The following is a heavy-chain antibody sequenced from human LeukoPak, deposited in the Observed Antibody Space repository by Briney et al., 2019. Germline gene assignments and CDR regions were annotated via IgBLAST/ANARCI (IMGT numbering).Heavy chain of an antibody. J-gene: IGHJ6*03. V-gene: IGHV3-30*02. CDR2: IRYDGGNK. Sequence: TGGSLRPSCAASGFTFSNYGMHWVRQAPGKGLEWGAFIRYDGGNKYYADSVKGRFTIFRDNFKNMIYLQMNSLRAEDTAVYYCAKDGARVGATTYYYMDVWGKGTTVTVSS. CDR1: GFTFSNYG. CDR3: AKDGARVGATTYYYMDV. D-gene: IGHD1-26*01.